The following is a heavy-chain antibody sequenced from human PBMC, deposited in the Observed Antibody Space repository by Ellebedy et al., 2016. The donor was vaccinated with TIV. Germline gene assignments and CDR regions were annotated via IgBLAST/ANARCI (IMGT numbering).Heavy chain of an antibody. D-gene: IGHD6-13*01. J-gene: IGHJ4*02. CDR1: GDSIDTSTYY. CDR2: FYYGGSA. CDR3: ARDFERRIPAAGGMFYFDF. V-gene: IGHV4-39*07. Sequence: MPSETLSLTCTVSGDSIDTSTYYWGWIRQPPGKGLEWIGSFYYGGSAYYIPSLKSRVTMSLDTSKSQVSLKLSSVTAADTAVYYCARDFERRIPAAGGMFYFDFWGQGALVTVAS.